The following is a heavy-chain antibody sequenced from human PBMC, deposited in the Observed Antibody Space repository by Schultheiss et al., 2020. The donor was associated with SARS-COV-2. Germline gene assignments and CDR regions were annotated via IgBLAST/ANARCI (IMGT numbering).Heavy chain of an antibody. J-gene: IGHJ5*02. Sequence: SETLSLTCTVSGGSISSGGYYWSWIRQHPGKGLEWIGYIYYSGSTYYNPSLKSRVTISVDKSKNQFSLKLSSVTAADTAVYYCARGAVAGIMGGNWFDPWGQGTLVTVSS. V-gene: IGHV4-31*03. CDR2: IYYSGST. CDR1: GGSISSGGYY. D-gene: IGHD6-19*01. CDR3: ARGAVAGIMGGNWFDP.